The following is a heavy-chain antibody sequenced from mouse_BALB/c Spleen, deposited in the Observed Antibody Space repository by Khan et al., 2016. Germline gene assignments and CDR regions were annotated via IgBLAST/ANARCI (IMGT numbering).Heavy chain of an antibody. Sequence: QIELVQSGPELKKPGETVKISCKASGYTFTNYGMNWVKQAPGKGLKWLGWINTYTGEPTYADDFKGRFAFSLETSASTAYLQINNLKNEDMATYFGARSAYGNYFDYWGQGTTLTVSS. CDR2: INTYTGEP. D-gene: IGHD2-1*01. J-gene: IGHJ2*01. V-gene: IGHV9-1*02. CDR3: ARSAYGNYFDY. CDR1: GYTFTNYG.